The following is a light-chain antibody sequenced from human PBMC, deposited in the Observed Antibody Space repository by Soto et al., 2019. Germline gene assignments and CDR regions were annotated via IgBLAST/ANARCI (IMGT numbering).Light chain of an antibody. Sequence: ENFFTQSPRTLSLSSGEKATLSCTGSQGVSNFLAWYQQIPGQAPRLLIYGASSRATGIPARFSGSGSGTDFTLTISSLEPEDFAMYYCQQRSSWPMTFGPGTEVDIK. CDR1: QGVSNF. CDR2: GAS. V-gene: IGKV3-11*01. J-gene: IGKJ3*01. CDR3: QQRSSWPMT.